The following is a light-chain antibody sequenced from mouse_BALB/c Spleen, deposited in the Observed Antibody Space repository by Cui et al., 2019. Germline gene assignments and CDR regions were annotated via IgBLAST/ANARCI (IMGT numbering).Light chain of an antibody. J-gene: IGKJ1*01. V-gene: IGKV4-74*01. CDR3: HQYHRSPRT. CDR1: SSVSSSY. Sequence: QIALTQSPAIMSASLGERFTMTCTASSSVSSSYLHWYQQKTGSSPKLWIYSTSNLASGVPARFSGSGSGTSYSLTISSMEAEDAATYYCHQYHRSPRTFGGGTKLEIK. CDR2: STS.